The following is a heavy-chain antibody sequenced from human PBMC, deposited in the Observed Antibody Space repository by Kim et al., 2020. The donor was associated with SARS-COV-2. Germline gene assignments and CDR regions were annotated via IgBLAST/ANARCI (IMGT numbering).Heavy chain of an antibody. V-gene: IGHV3-15*01. CDR3: ATGGGWVQYVGD. CDR2: IKSQRDGGTT. CDR1: GFNFRSTW. D-gene: IGHD3-10*01. J-gene: IGHJ4*01. Sequence: GGSLRLSCVASGFNFRSTWMTWVRQAPGGGLEWLGRIKSQRDGGTTDYATAVAGRFTISRDDFKDTLHLQMNYLKVDDSGVYYCATGGGWVQYVGDWGRG.